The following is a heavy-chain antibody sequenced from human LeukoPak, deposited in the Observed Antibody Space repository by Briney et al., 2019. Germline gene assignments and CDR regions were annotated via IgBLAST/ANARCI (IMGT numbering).Heavy chain of an antibody. Sequence: PGGSLRLSCAASGFTFSSYWMSWVRQAPGKGLEWVANIKQDGSEKYYVDSVKGRFTISRDNAKNSLYLQMNSLRAEDTAVYYCARDRGDYVVTYDAFDIWGQGTMVTVSS. D-gene: IGHD3-10*01. J-gene: IGHJ3*02. CDR1: GFTFSSYW. V-gene: IGHV3-7*01. CDR2: IKQDGSEK. CDR3: ARDRGDYVVTYDAFDI.